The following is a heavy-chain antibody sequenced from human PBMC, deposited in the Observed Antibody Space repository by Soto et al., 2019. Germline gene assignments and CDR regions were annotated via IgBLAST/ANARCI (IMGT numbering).Heavy chain of an antibody. V-gene: IGHV2-5*02. J-gene: IGHJ4*02. CDR3: AHRRRGFSYGHYFDY. CDR2: IYWDDAK. CDR1: GFSLSTSGVN. Sequence: QITLKESGPTLVKPTQTLTLTCTFSGFSLSTSGVNVGWIRRPPGKALEWLALIYWDDAKRYSPSLKNRLTITKDTSKNQVVLTMTNIDPVDTATYYCAHRRRGFSYGHYFDYWGQGTLVTVSS. D-gene: IGHD5-18*01.